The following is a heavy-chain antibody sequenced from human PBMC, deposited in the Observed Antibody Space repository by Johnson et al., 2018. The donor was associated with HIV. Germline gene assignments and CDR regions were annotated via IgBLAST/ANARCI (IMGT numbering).Heavy chain of an antibody. CDR2: IKQDGSEK. CDR3: ARERSRGGYSGYDYGAFDI. J-gene: IGHJ3*02. D-gene: IGHD5-12*01. CDR1: GFTFSSFW. Sequence: VQLVESGGGLVQPGGSLRLSCAASGFTFSSFWMTWVRQAPGKGLEWVASIKQDGSEKYYVDSVKGRFTISRDNAKNSLYLQMTSLRGEDTAVYYCARERSRGGYSGYDYGAFDIWGQGTMVTVSS. V-gene: IGHV3-7*01.